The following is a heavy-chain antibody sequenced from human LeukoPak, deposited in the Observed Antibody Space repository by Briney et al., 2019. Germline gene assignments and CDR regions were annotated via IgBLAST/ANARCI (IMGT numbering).Heavy chain of an antibody. D-gene: IGHD1-26*01. CDR2: VYSGDRT. J-gene: IGHJ4*02. CDR3: ARGYLIDY. V-gene: IGHV3-66*01. Sequence: GGSLRLSRAASGFTVYINYMSWVRRAPGEGLEWVSVVYSGDRTYYADPVKGRFTISRDDSTNTLYLLMNSLRADDTAVYYCARGYLIDYWGQGTLVTVSS. CDR1: GFTVYINY.